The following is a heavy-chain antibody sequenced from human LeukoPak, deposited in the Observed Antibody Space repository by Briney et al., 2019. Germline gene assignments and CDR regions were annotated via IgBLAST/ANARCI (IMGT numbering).Heavy chain of an antibody. CDR3: AREVTPYY. CDR1: GFTFSSYA. Sequence: GGSLRLSCAASGFTFSSYAMSWVRQAPGKGLEWVANIKQDGSEKYYVDSVKGRFTISRDNAKNSLYLQMNSLGAEDTAVYYCAREVTPYYWGQGTLVTVSS. D-gene: IGHD2-21*02. CDR2: IKQDGSEK. V-gene: IGHV3-7*01. J-gene: IGHJ4*02.